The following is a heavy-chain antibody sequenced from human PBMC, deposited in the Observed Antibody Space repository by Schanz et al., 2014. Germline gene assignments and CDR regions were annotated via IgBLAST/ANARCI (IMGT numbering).Heavy chain of an antibody. J-gene: IGHJ4*02. CDR2: INPNNGGT. CDR1: AYSLTGYY. V-gene: IGHV1-2*02. D-gene: IGHD6-13*01. Sequence: QVQLVQSGAEVNKPGASVKVSCKASAYSLTGYYLHWVRQAPGQGLEWMGWINPNNGGTNYAQKFQGRVTMTRDTSISTAYMEMTRLTSDDTAVYYCARDGIGADKRWGQGTLVTVSS. CDR3: ARDGIGADKR.